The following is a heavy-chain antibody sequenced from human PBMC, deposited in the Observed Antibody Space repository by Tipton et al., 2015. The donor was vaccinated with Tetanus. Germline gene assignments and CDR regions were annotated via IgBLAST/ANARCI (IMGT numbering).Heavy chain of an antibody. D-gene: IGHD2-2*02. V-gene: IGHV3-21*01. Sequence: SLRLSCAASGFTFSNYAMIWVRQAPGKGLEWVSSISSSSFYIYYADSVKGRFTISRDNAKNSLYLQMNSLRVEDTAVYYCARDGVVPASILGGDYYYGMDVWGQGTTVTVSS. CDR2: ISSSSFYI. CDR3: ARDGVVPASILGGDYYYGMDV. J-gene: IGHJ6*02. CDR1: GFTFSNYA.